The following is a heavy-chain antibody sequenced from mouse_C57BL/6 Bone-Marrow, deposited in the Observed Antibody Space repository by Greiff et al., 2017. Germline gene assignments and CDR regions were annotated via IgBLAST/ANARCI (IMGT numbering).Heavy chain of an antibody. V-gene: IGHV1-81*01. CDR1: GYTFTSYG. Sequence: VKLVESGAELARPGASVKLSCTASGYTFTSYGISWVKQRTGQGLEWIGEIYPRSGNTYYNEKFKGKATLTADKSSSTAYMELRSLTSEDSAVYFCARHGGDYWGQGTTLTVSS. J-gene: IGHJ2*01. CDR3: ARHGGDY. CDR2: IYPRSGNT.